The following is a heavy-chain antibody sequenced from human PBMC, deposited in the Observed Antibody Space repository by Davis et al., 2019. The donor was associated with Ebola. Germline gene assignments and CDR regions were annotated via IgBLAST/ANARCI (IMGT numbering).Heavy chain of an antibody. CDR1: GGSISSSSYY. CDR3: ASQASIQLWARY. V-gene: IGHV4-39*01. J-gene: IGHJ4*02. Sequence: MPSETLSLTCTVSGGSISSSSYYWSWIRQPPGKGLEWIGSIYYSGSTYYNPSLKSRVTISVDTSKNQFSLKLSSVTAADTAVYYCASQASIQLWARYWGQGTLVTVSS. CDR2: IYYSGST. D-gene: IGHD5-18*01.